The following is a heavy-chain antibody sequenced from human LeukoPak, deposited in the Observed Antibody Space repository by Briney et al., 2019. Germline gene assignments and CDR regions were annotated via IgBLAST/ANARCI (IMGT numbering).Heavy chain of an antibody. CDR1: GFTFSNYA. CDR2: IGSGGDT. Sequence: GGSLRLSCAASGFTFSNYAMTWVRLAPGKGLEWVSSIGSGGDTYYVDSVKGRFTISRDNSKNTLYLQMNSLRDEDTAMYYCARDDYGDHSLEDWGQGTLVTVSS. V-gene: IGHV3-23*01. D-gene: IGHD4-23*01. CDR3: ARDDYGDHSLED. J-gene: IGHJ4*02.